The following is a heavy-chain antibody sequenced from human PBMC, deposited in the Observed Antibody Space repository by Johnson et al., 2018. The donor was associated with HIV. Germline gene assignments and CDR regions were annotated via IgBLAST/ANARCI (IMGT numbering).Heavy chain of an antibody. Sequence: QVQLVESGGGLVQPGGSLRLSCAASGFTFSSYAMHWVRQAPGKGLEWVAVISYDGSNKYYADSVKGRFTISRDNSKNTLYLQMNSLRAEDTAVYYCARDRNIAARQDAFDIWGQGTMVTVSS. CDR1: GFTFSSYA. J-gene: IGHJ3*02. CDR3: ARDRNIAARQDAFDI. D-gene: IGHD6-6*01. V-gene: IGHV3-30*04. CDR2: ISYDGSNK.